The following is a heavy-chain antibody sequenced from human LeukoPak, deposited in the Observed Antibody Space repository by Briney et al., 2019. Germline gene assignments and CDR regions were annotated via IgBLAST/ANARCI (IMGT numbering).Heavy chain of an antibody. CDR1: GYSFTNYY. CDR3: ARVSYYDSSGYYSIDY. Sequence: ASVKVSCKASGYSFTNYYMHWVRQAPGQGLEWMGWISAYNGNTNYAQKLQGRVTMTTDTSTSTAYMELRSLRSDDTAAYYCARVSYYDSSGYYSIDYWGQGTLVTVSS. V-gene: IGHV1-18*04. J-gene: IGHJ4*02. D-gene: IGHD3-22*01. CDR2: ISAYNGNT.